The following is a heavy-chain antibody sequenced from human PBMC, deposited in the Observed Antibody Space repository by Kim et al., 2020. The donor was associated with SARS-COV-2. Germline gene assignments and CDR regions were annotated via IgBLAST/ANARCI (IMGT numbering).Heavy chain of an antibody. CDR3: TPNSYVYPSDS. V-gene: IGHV3-23*01. CDR2: ISASGDRT. D-gene: IGHD2-2*01. Sequence: GGSLRLSCAASGFAFSRYAMTWVRQAPGKGLQWVSGISASGDRTFYVDSVKGRFSISRDNSKNTLYMEMDSLRAEDTAVDYCTPNSYVYPSDSWGQETLV. CDR1: GFAFSRYA. J-gene: IGHJ4*02.